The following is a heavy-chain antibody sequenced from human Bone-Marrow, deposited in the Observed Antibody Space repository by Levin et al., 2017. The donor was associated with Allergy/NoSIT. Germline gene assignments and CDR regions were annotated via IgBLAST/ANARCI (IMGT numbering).Heavy chain of an antibody. CDR1: EFSFTNAW. CDR2: IRSKTDGGTT. CDR3: TTITMIDIHMDV. D-gene: IGHD3-22*01. Sequence: KPGGSLRLSCAASEFSFTNAWMNWVRQAPGKGLEWVARIRSKTDGGTTEYAAPVKGRFTISRDDSKNTLYLQMNSLKTEDTAIYYCTTITMIDIHMDVWGKGTTVTVSS. V-gene: IGHV3-15*01. J-gene: IGHJ6*03.